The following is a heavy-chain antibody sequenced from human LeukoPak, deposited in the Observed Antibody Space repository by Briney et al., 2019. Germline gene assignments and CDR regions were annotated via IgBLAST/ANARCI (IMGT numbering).Heavy chain of an antibody. D-gene: IGHD4-17*01. CDR3: AKDYDYGDYAVDY. CDR2: LQNHGGDI. CDR1: GFTFSSYG. J-gene: IGHJ4*02. Sequence: GGSLRLSCAASGFTFSSYGMHWVRQAPGKGLEWVAFLQNHGGDIHYADSVEGRFTISRDNSKNTLYLQMNSLRTEDTAVYYCAKDYDYGDYAVDYWGQGTLVTVSS. V-gene: IGHV3-30*02.